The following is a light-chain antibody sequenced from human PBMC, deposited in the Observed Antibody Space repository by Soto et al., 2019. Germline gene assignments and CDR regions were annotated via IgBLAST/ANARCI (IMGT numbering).Light chain of an antibody. CDR2: DVN. CDR1: SSDVGGYNY. Sequence: QSALTQPRSVSGSPGQSVTISCTGTSSDVGGYNYVSWYQQHPGKAPKHIIYDVNKRPSGVPGRLSASKSGNTASLTISGLQAEDDAHYYCSSYAGNFHFVFGSGTKVTVL. J-gene: IGLJ1*01. V-gene: IGLV2-11*01. CDR3: SSYAGNFHFV.